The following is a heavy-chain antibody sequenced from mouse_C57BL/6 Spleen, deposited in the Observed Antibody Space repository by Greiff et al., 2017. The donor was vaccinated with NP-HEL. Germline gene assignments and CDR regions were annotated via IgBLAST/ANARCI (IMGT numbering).Heavy chain of an antibody. CDR2: ISSGGDYI. Sequence: EVKLVESGEGLVKPGGSLKLSCAASGFTFSSYAMSWVRQTPEKRLEWVAYISSGGDYIYYADTVKGRFTISRDNARNTLYLQMSSLKSEDTAMYYCTRDPSNYYGSSYKYFDVWGTGTTVTVSS. V-gene: IGHV5-9-1*02. J-gene: IGHJ1*03. CDR1: GFTFSSYA. CDR3: TRDPSNYYGSSYKYFDV. D-gene: IGHD1-1*01.